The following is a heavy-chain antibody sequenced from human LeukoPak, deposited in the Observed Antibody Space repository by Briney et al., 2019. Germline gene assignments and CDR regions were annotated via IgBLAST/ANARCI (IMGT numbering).Heavy chain of an antibody. CDR1: GYTFTGYY. CDR3: ARDRALSGSYLYYFDY. J-gene: IGHJ4*02. CDR2: INPNSGGT. Sequence: ASVKVSCKASGYTFTGYYMHWVRQAPGQGLEWMGWINPNSGGTNYAQKFQGRVTMTRDTSISTAYMELSRLRSVDTAVYYCARDRALSGSYLYYFDYWGQGTLVTVSS. D-gene: IGHD1-26*01. V-gene: IGHV1-2*02.